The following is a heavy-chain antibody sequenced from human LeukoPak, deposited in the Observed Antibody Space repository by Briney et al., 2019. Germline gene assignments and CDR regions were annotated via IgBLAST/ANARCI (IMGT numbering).Heavy chain of an antibody. CDR2: IIPIFGTA. CDR1: GGTFSSYA. CDR3: ARALYDYVWGSYRYSPYDAFDI. J-gene: IGHJ3*02. V-gene: IGHV1-69*01. D-gene: IGHD3-16*02. Sequence: SVKVSCKASGGTFSSYAISWVRQAPGQGLEWMGGIIPIFGTANYAQKFRGRVTITADESTSTAYMELSSLRSEDTAVYYCARALYDYVWGSYRYSPYDAFDIWGQGTMVTVSS.